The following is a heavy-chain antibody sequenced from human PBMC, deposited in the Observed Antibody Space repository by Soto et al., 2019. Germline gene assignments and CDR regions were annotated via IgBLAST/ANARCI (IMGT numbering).Heavy chain of an antibody. CDR3: ARIPFDHVWGTDRYSPNFDY. V-gene: IGHV3-23*01. Sequence: GGSLRLSCTASGFSFSSYAMSWVRQAPGGGLEWVSFVGGGGGTTFSADSVKGRFTISRDNSKNTVYLQMSSLRPEDTAIYYCARIPFDHVWGTDRYSPNFDYWGQGTQVTVSS. CDR2: VGGGGGTT. CDR1: GFSFSSYA. J-gene: IGHJ4*02. D-gene: IGHD3-16*02.